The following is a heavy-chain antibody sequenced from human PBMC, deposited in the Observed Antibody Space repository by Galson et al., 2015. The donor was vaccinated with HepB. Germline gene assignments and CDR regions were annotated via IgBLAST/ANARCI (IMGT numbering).Heavy chain of an antibody. V-gene: IGHV1-2*02. Sequence: SVTVSCKASGYTLTGSHMHWVRQAPGQGLEWMGWVNPNSGDTNYAQKFRGRVTMTRDTSISAVYMELSRLRSDDTAVYYCARAHLYSTTWPSGKNWFDPWGQGTLVTVSS. CDR3: ARAHLYSTTWPSGKNWFDP. J-gene: IGHJ5*02. CDR1: GYTLTGSH. CDR2: VNPNSGDT. D-gene: IGHD6-13*01.